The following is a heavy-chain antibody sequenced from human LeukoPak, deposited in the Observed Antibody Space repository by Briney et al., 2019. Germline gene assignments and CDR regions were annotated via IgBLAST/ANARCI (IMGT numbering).Heavy chain of an antibody. J-gene: IGHJ2*01. Sequence: PSETLSLTCTVPGGSISSYCWSWIRQPPGKGLQWIGYVYNSGSTSNNPSLKNQVTTSVDTSKNQFSLKLSSVTAADTAVYYCARHSSSSGRYFDLWGRGTLVTVSS. CDR1: GGSISSYC. D-gene: IGHD6-6*01. CDR3: ARHSSSSGRYFDL. V-gene: IGHV4-59*08. CDR2: VYNSGST.